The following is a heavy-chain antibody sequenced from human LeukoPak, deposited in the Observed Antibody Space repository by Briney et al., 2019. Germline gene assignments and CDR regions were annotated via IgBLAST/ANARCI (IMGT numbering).Heavy chain of an antibody. V-gene: IGHV4-4*02. J-gene: IGHJ2*01. Sequence: SETLSLTCAVSGGSISRSNWWSWVRQPPGKGLEWIGEIYHSGSTKYNPSLKIRVTISMDKSKNQFSLKLSSVTAADTAVYYCARQDYYDTGTWYFDLWGRGTLVTVSS. CDR3: ARQDYYDTGTWYFDL. CDR2: IYHSGST. D-gene: IGHD3-22*01. CDR1: GGSISRSNW.